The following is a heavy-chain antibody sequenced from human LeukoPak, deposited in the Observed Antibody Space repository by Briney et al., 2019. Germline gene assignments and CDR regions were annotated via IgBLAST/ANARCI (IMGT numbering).Heavy chain of an antibody. Sequence: ASVKVSCKASGYTFTSYGISWVRQAPGQGLEWMGWISAYNGNTNYAQKLQGRVTMTTDTSTSTAYMELRSLRSDDTAVYYCARAVVLSGATRRGDFDYWGQGTLVTVSS. J-gene: IGHJ4*02. CDR2: ISAYNGNT. CDR3: ARAVVLSGATRRGDFDY. CDR1: GYTFTSYG. V-gene: IGHV1-18*01. D-gene: IGHD1-26*01.